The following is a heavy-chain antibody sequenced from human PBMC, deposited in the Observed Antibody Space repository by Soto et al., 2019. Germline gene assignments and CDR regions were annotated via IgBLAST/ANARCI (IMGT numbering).Heavy chain of an antibody. V-gene: IGHV1-18*01. J-gene: IGHJ4*02. CDR1: GYTFRNYG. CDR3: ARTPGSGSYSSF. D-gene: IGHD1-26*01. Sequence: QVQLVQSGAEVKKPGASMKVSCRASGYTFRNYGVTWVRQAPGQGLEWMGWVSAFNGDRNYAQKFQGRVTMTTYTSTSTAYMELRSLRSDDTAVYYCARTPGSGSYSSFWGQGTLVTVSA. CDR2: VSAFNGDR.